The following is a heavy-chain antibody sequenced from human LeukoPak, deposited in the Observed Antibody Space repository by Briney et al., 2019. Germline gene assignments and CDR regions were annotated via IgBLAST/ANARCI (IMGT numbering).Heavy chain of an antibody. CDR2: ISGSGGST. CDR3: ARALTTLTYEGY. J-gene: IGHJ4*02. D-gene: IGHD1-1*01. Sequence: GGSLRLSCAASGFTFSSYAMSWVRQAPGKGLEWVSAISGSGGSTYYADSVKGRFTISRNNSKNTLYLQMNSLRAEDTAVYYCARALTTLTYEGYWGQGTLVTVSS. V-gene: IGHV3-23*01. CDR1: GFTFSSYA.